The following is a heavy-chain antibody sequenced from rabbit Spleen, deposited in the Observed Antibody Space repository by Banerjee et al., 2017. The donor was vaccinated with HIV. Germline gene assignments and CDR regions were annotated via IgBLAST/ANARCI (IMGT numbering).Heavy chain of an antibody. CDR1: GFTLSSYYM. CDR3: ARDTSTSFSTYGMDL. CDR2: IYAGSSSNT. J-gene: IGHJ6*01. D-gene: IGHD1-1*01. V-gene: IGHV1S45*01. Sequence: QEQLEESAGGLVQPGGSLKLSCKASGFTLSSYYMNWVRQAPGKGLECIACIYAGSSSNTYSATWAKGRFTISKTSSTTVTLQMTSLTAADTATYFCARDTSTSFSTYGMDLWGPGTLVTVS.